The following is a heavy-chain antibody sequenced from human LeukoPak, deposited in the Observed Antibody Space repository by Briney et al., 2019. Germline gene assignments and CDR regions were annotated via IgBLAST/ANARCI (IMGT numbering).Heavy chain of an antibody. CDR2: IKSKTDGGTT. CDR1: GFTFSNAW. Sequence: GGSLRLSCAASGFTFSNAWMSWVRQAPGKGLEWVGRIKSKTDGGTTDYAAPVKGRFTISRDDSKNTLYLQMNSLKTEDTAVYYRTTDSDFWSGISYYYGMDVWGQGTTVTVSS. CDR3: TTDSDFWSGISYYYGMDV. J-gene: IGHJ6*02. V-gene: IGHV3-15*01. D-gene: IGHD3-3*01.